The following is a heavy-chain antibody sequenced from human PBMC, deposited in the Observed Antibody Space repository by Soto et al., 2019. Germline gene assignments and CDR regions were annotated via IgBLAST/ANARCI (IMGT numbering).Heavy chain of an antibody. Sequence: QVQLQQSGPGLVKPSQTLSLTCVISGDSVSSDTAAWNWIRQSPSRGLEWLGRTYYRSKWYNDYAVSVKSRMTFNTDTSKNRFSLQLNSVTPEDTAVYYCARAKEYTSSSGFDVWGQGITVTVSS. CDR2: TYYRSKWYN. CDR3: ARAKEYTSSSGFDV. V-gene: IGHV6-1*01. J-gene: IGHJ6*02. D-gene: IGHD6-6*01. CDR1: GDSVSSDTAA.